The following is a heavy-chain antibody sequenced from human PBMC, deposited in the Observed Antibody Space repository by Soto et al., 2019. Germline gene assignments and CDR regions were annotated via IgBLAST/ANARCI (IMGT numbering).Heavy chain of an antibody. CDR1: GFSISGYW. D-gene: IGHD3-10*01. V-gene: IGHV3-74*01. Sequence: EVQLVESGGGLIQPGGSLRLSCVASGFSISGYWMHWVRQAPGKGLVWVSRINSDGSITNFADSVKGQFTLSRDNAESTVYLQMNSLRAEDTAVYYCARGIKNIYAVDVWGQGTTVTVSS. CDR2: INSDGSIT. J-gene: IGHJ6*02. CDR3: ARGIKNIYAVDV.